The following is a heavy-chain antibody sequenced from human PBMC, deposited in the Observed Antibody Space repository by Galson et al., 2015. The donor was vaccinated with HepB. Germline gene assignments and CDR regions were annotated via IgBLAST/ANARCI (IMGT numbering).Heavy chain of an antibody. J-gene: IGHJ4*02. V-gene: IGHV3-7*03. CDR2: IKQDGSEK. D-gene: IGHD2-2*02. CDR1: GFTFGSYW. CDR3: ASSHTPRTDY. Sequence: SLRLSCAASGFTFGSYWMSWVRQAPGKGLEWVANIKQDGSEKYYVDSVKGRFTISRDNAKNSLYLQMNSLRAEDTAVYYCASSHTPRTDYWGQGTLVTVSS.